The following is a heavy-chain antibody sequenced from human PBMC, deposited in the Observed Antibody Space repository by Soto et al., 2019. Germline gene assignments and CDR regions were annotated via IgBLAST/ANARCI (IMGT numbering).Heavy chain of an antibody. J-gene: IGHJ3*02. CDR2: ISYDGSNK. CDR1: GFPFSRYA. CDR3: ARDDVWGSYRGDAFES. V-gene: IGHV3-30-3*01. D-gene: IGHD3-16*02. Sequence: QVQLVESGGGVVQPGRSLRLSCAASGFPFSRYAMHWVRQAPGKGLEWVAVISYDGSNKYYADSVKGRFTISRDNSKNTLYRQKNSLRAEDTAVDDCARDDVWGSYRGDAFESWGQGTMVTVAS.